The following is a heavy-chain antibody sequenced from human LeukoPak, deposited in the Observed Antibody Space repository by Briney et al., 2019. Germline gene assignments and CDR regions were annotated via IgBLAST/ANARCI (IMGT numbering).Heavy chain of an antibody. Sequence: SETLSLTCAVSGGSISSGGYSWSWIRQPPGKGLEWIGYIYHSGSTYYNPSLKSRVTISVDRSKNLFSLKLSSVTAADTAVYYCARGSYYDSSGTFTDAFDIWGQGTMVTVSS. V-gene: IGHV4-30-2*01. CDR3: ARGSYYDSSGTFTDAFDI. D-gene: IGHD3-22*01. CDR1: GGSISSGGYS. CDR2: IYHSGST. J-gene: IGHJ3*02.